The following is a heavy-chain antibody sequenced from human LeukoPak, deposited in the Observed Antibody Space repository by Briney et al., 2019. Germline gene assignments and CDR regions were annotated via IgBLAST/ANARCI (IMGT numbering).Heavy chain of an antibody. J-gene: IGHJ4*02. V-gene: IGHV3-30-3*01. D-gene: IGHD3-22*01. Sequence: GGSLRLSCAASGFTFSKAWMNWVRQAPGKGLEWVAVISYDGSNKYYADSVKGRFSISRDNSKNTLYLQMNSLRAEDTAVYYCARPYHYDSSGYSLDYWGQGTLVTVSS. CDR1: GFTFSKAW. CDR3: ARPYHYDSSGYSLDY. CDR2: ISYDGSNK.